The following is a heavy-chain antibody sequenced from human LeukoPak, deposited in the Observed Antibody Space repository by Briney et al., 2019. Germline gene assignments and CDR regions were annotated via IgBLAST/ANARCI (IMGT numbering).Heavy chain of an antibody. CDR1: GYTFTGYY. J-gene: IGHJ6*03. D-gene: IGHD2-21*01. Sequence: GASVKVSCKASGYTFTGYYMHWVRQAPGQGLEWMGWIHPNSGVTKYVQKFQGRVTMTRDTSISTAYMDLSTLRSDDTAVYYCARGDSSRGYFYMDVWGKGTTVTVS. V-gene: IGHV1-2*02. CDR3: ARGDSSRGYFYMDV. CDR2: IHPNSGVT.